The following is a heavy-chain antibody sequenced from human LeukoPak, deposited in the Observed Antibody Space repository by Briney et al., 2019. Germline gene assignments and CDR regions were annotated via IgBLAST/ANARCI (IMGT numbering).Heavy chain of an antibody. Sequence: ASVKVSCKASGYIFTGYYIHWVRQAPGQGLEWMGWISAYNGNTNYAQKLQGRVTMTTDTSTSTAYMELRSLRSDDTAVYYCARWYRGYGSGSFDYWGQGTLVTVSS. D-gene: IGHD3-10*01. V-gene: IGHV1-18*01. CDR3: ARWYRGYGSGSFDY. J-gene: IGHJ4*02. CDR1: GYIFTGYY. CDR2: ISAYNGNT.